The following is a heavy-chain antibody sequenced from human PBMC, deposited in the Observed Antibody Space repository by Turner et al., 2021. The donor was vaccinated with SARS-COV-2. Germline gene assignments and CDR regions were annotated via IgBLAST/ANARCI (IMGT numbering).Heavy chain of an antibody. CDR1: GASISSRGYY. V-gene: IGHV4-39*01. CDR3: ATEYVNIVSTHRYYSYAMDV. Sequence: QLQLQESGPGLVKPSETLSLPCPVSGASISSRGYYWGWIRQPPGKGLEWIGSVYYRGITYYNPSLKSRVTISVDTSKNQYSLKLSSVTAADTAVYYCATEYVNIVSTHRYYSYAMDVWGQGTTVTVSS. CDR2: VYYRGIT. J-gene: IGHJ6*02. D-gene: IGHD5-12*01.